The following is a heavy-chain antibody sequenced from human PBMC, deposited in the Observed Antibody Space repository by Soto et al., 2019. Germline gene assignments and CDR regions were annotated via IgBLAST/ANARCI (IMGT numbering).Heavy chain of an antibody. V-gene: IGHV1-2*02. Sequence: QLHLVQSGAVVKKPGASVTVSCSASGYPVTAYYMHWVRQAPGRGLEWMGGINPATGAAKYTQTFQGRVTMTRDTSPSTGFMELSGLTSGDTAVFYCARGGGVGVAGSAAFDMWGQGTLVTVSS. CDR3: ARGGGVGVAGSAAFDM. CDR1: GYPVTAYY. J-gene: IGHJ3*02. CDR2: INPATGAA. D-gene: IGHD3-3*01.